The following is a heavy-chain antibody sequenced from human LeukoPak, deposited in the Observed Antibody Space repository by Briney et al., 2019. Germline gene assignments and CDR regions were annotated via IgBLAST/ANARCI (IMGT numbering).Heavy chain of an antibody. J-gene: IGHJ3*01. Sequence: KSGESLKISCKDSGYLFTSYWITWVRQTRGKGLEWMGIIYPGDSDTRYSPSFQGRVTISADKSINTAYLLWSSLQASDTATYYCARQDASGTYDAFDVWGQGTVVTV. CDR2: IYPGDSDT. D-gene: IGHD3-10*01. V-gene: IGHV5-51*01. CDR1: GYLFTSYW. CDR3: ARQDASGTYDAFDV.